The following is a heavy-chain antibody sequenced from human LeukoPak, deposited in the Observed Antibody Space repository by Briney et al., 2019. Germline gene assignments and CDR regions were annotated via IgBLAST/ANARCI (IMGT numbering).Heavy chain of an antibody. V-gene: IGHV3-7*01. J-gene: IGHJ3*02. CDR1: GFTFSSYW. CDR3: ARVGAGYSSSWDVGATNNDAFDI. D-gene: IGHD6-13*01. CDR2: IKQDGSEK. Sequence: GGSLRLSCAASGFTFSSYWMSWVRQAPGKGLEWVANIKQDGSEKYYVDSVKGRFTISRDNAKNSLYLQVNSLRAEDTAVYYCARVGAGYSSSWDVGATNNDAFDIWGQGTMVTVYS.